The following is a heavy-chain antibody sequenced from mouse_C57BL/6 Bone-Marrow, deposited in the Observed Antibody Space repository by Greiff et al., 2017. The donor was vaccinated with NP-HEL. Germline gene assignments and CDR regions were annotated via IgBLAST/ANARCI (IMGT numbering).Heavy chain of an antibody. CDR3: ARRGWLPSWFAY. V-gene: IGHV1-81*01. D-gene: IGHD2-3*01. CDR2: IYPRSGNT. Sequence: VQLQQSVAELARPGASVKLSCKASGYTFTSYGISWVKQRTGQGLEWIGEIYPRSGNTYYNEKFKGTATLTADKSSSTAYMELRSLTSEDSAVYFCARRGWLPSWFAYWGQGTLVTVSA. J-gene: IGHJ3*01. CDR1: GYTFTSYG.